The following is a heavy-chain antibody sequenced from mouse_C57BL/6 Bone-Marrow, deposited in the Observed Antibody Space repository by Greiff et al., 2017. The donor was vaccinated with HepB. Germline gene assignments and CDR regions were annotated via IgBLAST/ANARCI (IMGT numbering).Heavy chain of an antibody. Sequence: VQLQQSGAELARPGASVKLSCKASGYTFTSYGISWVKQRPGRGLEWIGGIYPRSGSTYYNEKFKGKATLTEDKSSSTAYMELSSLTSEDSAVYFCAREGFITTVVEYFDVWGTGTTVTVSS. D-gene: IGHD1-1*01. V-gene: IGHV1-81*01. CDR2: IYPRSGST. CDR3: AREGFITTVVEYFDV. CDR1: GYTFTSYG. J-gene: IGHJ1*03.